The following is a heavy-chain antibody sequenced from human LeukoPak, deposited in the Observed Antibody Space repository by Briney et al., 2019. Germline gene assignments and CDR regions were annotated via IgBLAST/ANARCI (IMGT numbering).Heavy chain of an antibody. CDR1: GFTFDDYA. V-gene: IGHV3-9*03. J-gene: IGHJ3*02. CDR3: AKDSGSSWYGDALDI. Sequence: GGPLRLSCAASGFTFDDYAMHWVRQAPGKGLEWVSGISWNSGSIGYADSVKGRFTISRDNAKNSLYLQMNSLRAEDMALYYCAKDSGSSWYGDALDIWGQGTMDTVSS. CDR2: ISWNSGSI. D-gene: IGHD6-13*01.